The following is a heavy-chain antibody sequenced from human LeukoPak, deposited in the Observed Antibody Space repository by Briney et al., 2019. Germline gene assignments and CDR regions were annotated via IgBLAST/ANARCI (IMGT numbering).Heavy chain of an antibody. J-gene: IGHJ4*02. CDR3: AKDGGLWVSAHWGDS. CDR1: GFTFSSYA. CDR2: ITTSDGNT. D-gene: IGHD7-27*01. Sequence: GGSLRLSCAASGFTFSSYAMSWVRQAPGKGLEWVSTITTSDGNTYYADSVKGRFTASRDNSKNTLFLQMNSLRAEDTAVYYCAKDGGLWVSAHWGDSWGRGTLVTVSS. V-gene: IGHV3-23*01.